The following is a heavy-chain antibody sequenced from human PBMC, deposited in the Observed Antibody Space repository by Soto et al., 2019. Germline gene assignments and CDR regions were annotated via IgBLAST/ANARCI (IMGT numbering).Heavy chain of an antibody. D-gene: IGHD6-13*01. CDR2: IDWDDDK. Sequence: SGPTLVNPTQTLTLTCTFSGFSLSTSGMCVSWIRQPPGKALEWLALIDWDDDKYYSTSLKTRLTISKDTSKNQVVLTMTSMDPVDTATYYCARIPTIAAAGKDPNYYFDYWGQGTLVTVSS. J-gene: IGHJ4*02. V-gene: IGHV2-70*01. CDR3: ARIPTIAAAGKDPNYYFDY. CDR1: GFSLSTSGMC.